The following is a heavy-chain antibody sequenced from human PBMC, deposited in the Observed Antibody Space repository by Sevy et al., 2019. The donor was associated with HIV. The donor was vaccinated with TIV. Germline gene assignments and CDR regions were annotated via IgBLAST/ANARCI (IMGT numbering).Heavy chain of an antibody. V-gene: IGHV3-30*18. J-gene: IGHJ3*02. CDR2: IGYDTINK. CDR3: AKFPPERAFDI. CDR1: GFAFSNYA. Sequence: GGSLRLSCTASGFAFSNYAMHWVRQAPGKGLGWVAVIGYDTINKDYADSVKGRFTISRDNSRNTLYRQMNSLRAVDTAVYYCAKFPPERAFDIWGQGTMVTVSS.